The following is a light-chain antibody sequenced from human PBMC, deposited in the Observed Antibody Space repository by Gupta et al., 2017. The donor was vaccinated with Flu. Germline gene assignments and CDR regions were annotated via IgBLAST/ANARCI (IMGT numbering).Light chain of an antibody. Sequence: PSSLSAPVGDRVTITCRARQRINSYLHWYQQKPGKAPKLLIYAASGGKTGVPSRFGGSGSGTDFTLTISRRQPEDFATYYCQQRYNIPCTFGQGTKMEIK. V-gene: IGKV1-39*01. J-gene: IGKJ2*01. CDR1: QRINSY. CDR3: QQRYNIPCT. CDR2: AAS.